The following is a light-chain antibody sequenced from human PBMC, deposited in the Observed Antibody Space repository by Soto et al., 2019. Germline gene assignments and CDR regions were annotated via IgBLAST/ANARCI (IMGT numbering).Light chain of an antibody. CDR3: AAWDDSLNGHV. J-gene: IGLJ1*01. CDR2: TTN. Sequence: QSVLTQPHSASGTPGQRVTISCSGSSSNIGTSSVHWFQQLPGTAPKLLISTTNQRPSGVPERFSGSKSGTSASLAISGLQSEYEADYNCAAWDDSLNGHVFGTGTKVTVL. CDR1: SSNIGTSS. V-gene: IGLV1-44*01.